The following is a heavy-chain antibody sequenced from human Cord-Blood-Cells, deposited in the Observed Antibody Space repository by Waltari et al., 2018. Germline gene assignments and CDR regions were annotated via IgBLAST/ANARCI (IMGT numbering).Heavy chain of an antibody. D-gene: IGHD3-10*01. CDR3: AHRRSYYGSGSYYNSYYYFDY. V-gene: IGHV2-5*01. CDR2: IYWNDDK. J-gene: IGHJ4*02. Sequence: QITLKESGPTLVKPTQTLTLTCTFSGFSPSTSGVGVGWIRQPPGKALEWLALIYWNDDKRYSPSLKSRLTITKDTSKNQVVLTMTNMDPVDTATYYCAHRRSYYGSGSYYNSYYYFDYWGQGTLVTVSS. CDR1: GFSPSTSGVG.